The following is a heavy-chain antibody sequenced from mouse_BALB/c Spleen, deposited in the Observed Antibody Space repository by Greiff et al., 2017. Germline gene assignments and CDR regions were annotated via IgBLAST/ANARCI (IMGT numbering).Heavy chain of an antibody. CDR2: IDPETGGT. CDR1: GYTFTDYE. CDR3: TRKDYDYGGGFAY. D-gene: IGHD2-4*01. V-gene: IGHV1-15*01. J-gene: IGHJ3*01. Sequence: VQLQQSGAELVRPGASVTLSCKASGYTFTDYEMHWVKQTPVHGLEWIGAIDPETGGTAYNQKFKGKATLTADKSSSTAYMELRSLTSEDSAVYYCTRKDYDYGGGFAYWGQGTLVTVSA.